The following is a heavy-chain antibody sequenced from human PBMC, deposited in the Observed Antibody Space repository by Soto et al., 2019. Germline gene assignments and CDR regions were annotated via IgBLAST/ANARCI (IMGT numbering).Heavy chain of an antibody. CDR1: GFSVSDNY. CDR2: IYSSGDT. J-gene: IGHJ5*02. V-gene: IGHV3-66*01. CDR3: ARDPGYGRGVSFDP. Sequence: EVQLVGSGGGLAQPGGSRRLSCQASGFSVSDNYIGWVRQAPGKGLEWIQVIYSSGDTNYADPVKGRLTISRDNSRNTLYLQINDLRVEDTAIYYCARDPGYGRGVSFDPWGQGIPVTVSS. D-gene: IGHD2-8*01.